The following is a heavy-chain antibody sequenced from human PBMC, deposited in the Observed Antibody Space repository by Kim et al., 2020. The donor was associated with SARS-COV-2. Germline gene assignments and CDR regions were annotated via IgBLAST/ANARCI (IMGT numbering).Heavy chain of an antibody. D-gene: IGHD4-4*01. CDR1: GFTFSSYE. J-gene: IGHJ6*02. Sequence: GGSLRLSCAASGFTFSSYEMNWVRQAPGKGLEWVSYISSSGSTIYYADSVKGRFTISRDNAKNSLYLQMNSLRAEDTAVYYCARDNYLWPAHRLDYYYYGMDVWGQGTTVTVSS. V-gene: IGHV3-48*03. CDR2: ISSSGSTI. CDR3: ARDNYLWPAHRLDYYYYGMDV.